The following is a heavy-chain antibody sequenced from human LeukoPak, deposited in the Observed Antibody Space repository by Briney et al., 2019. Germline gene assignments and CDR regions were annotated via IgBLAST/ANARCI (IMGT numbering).Heavy chain of an antibody. D-gene: IGHD5-12*01. J-gene: IGHJ4*02. CDR3: AKSDIYVVATEFDS. V-gene: IGHV3-23*01. CDR2: MSGSGGSM. Sequence: LAGGSLRLSCAASGFTFSSHAMSWVRQAPGKGLEWVSTMSGSGGSMYYADSVKGRFTISRDNSRNTLYLQMNSLRPEDTAMYYCAKSDIYVVATEFDSWGQGTLVTVSS. CDR1: GFTFSSHA.